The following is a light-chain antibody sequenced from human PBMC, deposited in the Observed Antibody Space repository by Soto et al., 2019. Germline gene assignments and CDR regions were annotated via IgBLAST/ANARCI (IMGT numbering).Light chain of an antibody. CDR3: QQYDNWPPWT. CDR1: QSVRSN. V-gene: IGKV3-15*01. CDR2: DAS. J-gene: IGKJ1*01. Sequence: EIVMTQSPATLSVSPGERAAGSCRGSQSVRSNLAWYQQKPGQAPRLLIYDASTRAIGVPARFLGSGSGTEFTLTIISLQSEDFAVYYCQQYDNWPPWTFGQGTKVDIK.